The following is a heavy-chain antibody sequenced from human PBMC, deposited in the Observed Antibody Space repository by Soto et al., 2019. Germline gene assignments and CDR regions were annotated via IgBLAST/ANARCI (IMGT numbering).Heavy chain of an antibody. V-gene: IGHV6-1*01. D-gene: IGHD2-8*01. CDR1: GDSVSSNSST. J-gene: IGHJ4*02. CDR2: TYFRSPWYY. CDR3: ARERREAVGTHEPVDF. Sequence: QVQLQPPGPGLVKPSQTLSLTCAISGDSVSSNSSTWNWIRQSPSRGLSWLGRTYFRSPWYYDYAVSVTTRLTINPDTSNNRVPRQLNCVTPPDTAVYYCARERREAVGTHEPVDFWGQGTLVTVSS.